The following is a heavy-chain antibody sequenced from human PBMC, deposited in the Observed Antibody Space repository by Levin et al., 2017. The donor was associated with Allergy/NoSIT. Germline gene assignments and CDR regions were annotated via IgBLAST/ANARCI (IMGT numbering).Heavy chain of an antibody. CDR2: FSPLFLT. J-gene: IGHJ5*02. CDR1: GGSISSYY. Sequence: LSLTCTVSGGSISSYYWSWIRQPPGTGLEVLFSFSPLFLTTSPPSLPSRVTISVDTSKNQFSLKLRSVTAADTAVYYCARDPSGSFFNWFDPWGQGTLVTVSS. V-gene: IGHV4-59*01. D-gene: IGHD1-26*01. CDR3: ARDPSGSFFNWFDP.